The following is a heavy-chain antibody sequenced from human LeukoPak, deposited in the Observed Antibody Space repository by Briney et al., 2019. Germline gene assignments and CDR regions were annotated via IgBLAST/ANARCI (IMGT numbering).Heavy chain of an antibody. CDR3: AKDYIMWPVGYGNSNYVTVFDY. D-gene: IGHD2-8*02. Sequence: GGSLRLSCAASGFTFSSYAMSWVRQAPGKGLEWVSAISGSGGSTHYADSVKGRFTISRDNSKNTLYLQMNSLRAEDTAVYYCAKDYIMWPVGYGNSNYVTVFDYWGQGTLVTVSS. V-gene: IGHV3-23*01. CDR2: ISGSGGST. CDR1: GFTFSSYA. J-gene: IGHJ4*02.